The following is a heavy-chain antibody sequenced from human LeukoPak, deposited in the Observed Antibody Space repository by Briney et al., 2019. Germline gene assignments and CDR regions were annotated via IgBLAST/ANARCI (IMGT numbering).Heavy chain of an antibody. CDR3: ARYLFSGGWGYYFDC. D-gene: IGHD6-19*01. V-gene: IGHV4-39*01. J-gene: IGHJ4*02. CDR1: GGSISSSSYY. Sequence: SETLSLTCTVSGGSISSSSYYWGWIRQPPGKGLEWIGTIYYSGPTYYNPALKSRVTISVDTSKNQFSLKLSSLTAADTAVYYCARYLFSGGWGYYFDCWGQGTLVSVSS. CDR2: IYYSGPT.